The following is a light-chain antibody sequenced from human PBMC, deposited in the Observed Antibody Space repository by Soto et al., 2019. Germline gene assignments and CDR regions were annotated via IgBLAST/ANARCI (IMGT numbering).Light chain of an antibody. CDR1: KCIRND. Sequence: DIQMTQSPSSLSASVGDRVIITCPASKCIRNDLGWYQQKPGKALRRLIYSASSLQSGVPSKFRGRGSGKEFALTISSLQPEDFATYYCLQHNTYPLTFGQGTKLELQ. J-gene: IGKJ2*01. V-gene: IGKV1-17*01. CDR3: LQHNTYPLT. CDR2: SAS.